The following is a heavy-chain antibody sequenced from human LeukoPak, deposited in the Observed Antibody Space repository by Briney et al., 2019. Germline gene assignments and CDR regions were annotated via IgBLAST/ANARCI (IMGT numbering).Heavy chain of an antibody. D-gene: IGHD3-10*01. V-gene: IGHV3-23*01. J-gene: IGHJ4*02. CDR1: GFTFTIFG. CDR3: ARVLTLWFGALDY. Sequence: YPGGSLRLSCAASGFTFTIFGLNWVRQAPGKGPEWVSSISGSGTTTYYAESVRGRFTISRDNSKNTVYLQMNSLRADDTALYYCARVLTLWFGALDYWGQGRMVSV. CDR2: ISGSGTTT.